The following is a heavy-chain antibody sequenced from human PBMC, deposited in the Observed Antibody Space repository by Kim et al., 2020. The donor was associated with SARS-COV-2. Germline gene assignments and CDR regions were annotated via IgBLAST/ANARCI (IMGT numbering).Heavy chain of an antibody. CDR3: ARDQFGVEVPSGWFDH. CDR1: GFTFSSYS. CDR2: ISATTGTR. Sequence: GGSLRLSCTASGFTFSSYSMNWVRQAPGQGLEWVSYISATTGTRYYADSVKGRFTVSRDNAKNSLYLQMNSLRDEDTAVYYCARDQFGVEVPSGWFDHWG. J-gene: IGHJ5*02. D-gene: IGHD2-8*01. V-gene: IGHV3-48*02.